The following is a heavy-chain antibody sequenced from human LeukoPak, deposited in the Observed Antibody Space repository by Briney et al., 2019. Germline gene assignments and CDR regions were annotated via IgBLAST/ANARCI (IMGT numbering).Heavy chain of an antibody. V-gene: IGHV3-74*03. CDR3: ARDRPDGRTSFDY. J-gene: IGHJ4*02. CDR1: GFTFSSHW. D-gene: IGHD1-14*01. Sequence: GGSLRLSCAASGFTFSSHWMHWVRQVPGKGLVWVSRISGDGRRITYADSVKGRFTISRDNAKNTLFLQMDSLRAEDTALYYCARDRPDGRTSFDYWGLGTLVTVSS. CDR2: ISGDGRRI.